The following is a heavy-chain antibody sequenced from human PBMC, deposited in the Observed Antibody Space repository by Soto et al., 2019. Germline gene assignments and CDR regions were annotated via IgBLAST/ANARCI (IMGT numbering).Heavy chain of an antibody. CDR3: ARSVFP. CDR1: GGSISSGGYY. Sequence: QVQLQESGPRLVKPSQTLSLTCTVSGGSISSGGYYWNWIRQHPGKGLEWIGYIYYSGSTYYNPSLMSRVTISVDASKKRFSLKLSSVTAADTAVYYCARSVFPWGQGTLVTVSS. J-gene: IGHJ5*02. CDR2: IYYSGST. V-gene: IGHV4-31*03.